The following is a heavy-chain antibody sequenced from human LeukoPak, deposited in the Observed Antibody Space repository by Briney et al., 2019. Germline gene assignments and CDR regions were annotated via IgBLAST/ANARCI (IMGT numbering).Heavy chain of an antibody. CDR3: VKDGKSNGFGY. CDR2: ISSSGGNT. D-gene: IGHD1-1*01. Sequence: SGGSLRLSSSASGFTFSSYDMHWVRQAPGKGLEYVSDISSSGGNTYYADSVKGRFTISRDNSKNTLYLQMSSLRDEDTAVYYCVKDGKSNGFGYWGQGTLVTVSS. V-gene: IGHV3-64D*08. J-gene: IGHJ4*02. CDR1: GFTFSSYD.